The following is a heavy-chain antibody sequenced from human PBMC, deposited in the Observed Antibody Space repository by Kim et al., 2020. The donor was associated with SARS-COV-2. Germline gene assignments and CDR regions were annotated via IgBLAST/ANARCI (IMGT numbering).Heavy chain of an antibody. CDR2: GTT. J-gene: IGHJ4*02. CDR3: ARRIESLGD. Sequence: GTTNYNPSLKSGVIVSVDKSKNQFSLRLTSVTAADTAVYYCARRIESLGDWGQGTLVTVSS. D-gene: IGHD1-26*01. V-gene: IGHV4-4*02.